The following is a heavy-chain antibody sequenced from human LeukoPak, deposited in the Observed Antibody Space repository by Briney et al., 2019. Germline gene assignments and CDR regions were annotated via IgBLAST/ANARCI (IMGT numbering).Heavy chain of an antibody. CDR1: GFTFSSYS. D-gene: IGHD3-3*01. CDR2: ISYDGSNI. J-gene: IGHJ6*03. Sequence: GGSLRLSCADSGFTFSSYSMHWVRQTPGKGLEWVAIISYDGSNIYYADSVKGRFTISRDNSKNTLYLQMNSLRREDTAVYYCARSRFLEWPRGYYMDVWGKGTTVTVSS. CDR3: ARSRFLEWPRGYYMDV. V-gene: IGHV3-30*04.